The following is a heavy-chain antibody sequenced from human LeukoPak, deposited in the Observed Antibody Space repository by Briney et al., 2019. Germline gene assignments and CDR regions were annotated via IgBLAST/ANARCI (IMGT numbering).Heavy chain of an antibody. D-gene: IGHD3-10*01. V-gene: IGHV1-2*02. J-gene: IGHJ4*02. CDR3: ARDRPLDADAYYGFYYFDY. CDR1: GYTFTGYY. CDR2: INPNSGGT. Sequence: ASVKVSCKASGYTFTGYYMHWVRQAPGQGLEWMGWINPNSGGTNHAQKFQGRVTMTRDTSISTAYMELSRLRSDDTAVYYCARDRPLDADAYYGFYYFDYWGQGTLVTVSS.